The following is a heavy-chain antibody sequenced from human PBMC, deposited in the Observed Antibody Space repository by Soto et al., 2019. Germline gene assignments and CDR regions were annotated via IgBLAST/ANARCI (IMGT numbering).Heavy chain of an antibody. Sequence: GGSLRLSCAASGFTFSSYWMHWVHQAPGKGLVWVSRINSDGSGTSYADSVKGRFTVSRDNAKKTLYLQMNSLRAEDTAVYYCASRHYDILTGYPLDAFDIWGQGTMVTVSS. J-gene: IGHJ3*02. CDR2: INSDGSGT. CDR1: GFTFSSYW. V-gene: IGHV3-74*01. CDR3: ASRHYDILTGYPLDAFDI. D-gene: IGHD3-9*01.